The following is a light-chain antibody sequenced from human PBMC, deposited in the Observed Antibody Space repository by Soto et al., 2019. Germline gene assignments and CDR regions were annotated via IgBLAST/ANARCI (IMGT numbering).Light chain of an antibody. Sequence: EIVLTKSPGTLSLSPGERATLSCRASQSGSSTYLAWYQQKPGQPPRLLIYATFSRATGIPDRFSGSGSGTHFTLTISRLEPEDSAVYYCQQYGVPLSITFGQGTRREMK. J-gene: IGKJ5*01. CDR1: QSGSSTY. V-gene: IGKV3-20*01. CDR3: QQYGVPLSIT. CDR2: ATF.